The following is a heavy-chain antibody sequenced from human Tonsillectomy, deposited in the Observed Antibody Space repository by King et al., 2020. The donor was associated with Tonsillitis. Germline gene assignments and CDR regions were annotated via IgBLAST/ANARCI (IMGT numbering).Heavy chain of an antibody. D-gene: IGHD3-3*01. CDR3: ARDRYDFWSGLLFDY. J-gene: IGHJ4*02. CDR1: GFTFSSYW. V-gene: IGHV3-7*03. Sequence: EVQLVESGGGLVQPGGSLRLSCAASGFTFSSYWMSWVRQAPGKGLEWVANIKQDGSEKYYVDSVKGRFTISRDNAKNSLYLQMNSLRAEDTAVYYCARDRYDFWSGLLFDYGGQGTLVTVSS. CDR2: IKQDGSEK.